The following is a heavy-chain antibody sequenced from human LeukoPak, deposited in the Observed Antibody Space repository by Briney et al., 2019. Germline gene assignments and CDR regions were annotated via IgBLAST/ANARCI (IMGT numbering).Heavy chain of an antibody. CDR3: ANRRLVGY. V-gene: IGHV3-48*01. CDR2: IISSSSAI. J-gene: IGHJ4*02. Sequence: GGSLRLSCAASGFTFSSYGMNWVRQAPGKGLEWVSYIISSSSAIYYADSVKGRFTISRDNSKNTLYLQMNSLRAEDTAVYYCANRRLVGYWGQGTLVTVSS. CDR1: GFTFSSYG. D-gene: IGHD1-26*01.